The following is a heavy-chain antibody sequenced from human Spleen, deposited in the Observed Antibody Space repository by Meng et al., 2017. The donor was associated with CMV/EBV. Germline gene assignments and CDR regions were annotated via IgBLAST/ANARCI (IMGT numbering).Heavy chain of an antibody. CDR3: ARGHLCDY. V-gene: IGHV4-59*12. Sequence: GSLRLSCTVSGGSISSYYWSWIRQPPGKGLEWIGYIYYSGSTNYNPSLKSRVTISVDTSKNQFSRKLSAVTAADTAVYYCARGHLCDYWGQGTLVTVSS. J-gene: IGHJ4*02. CDR2: IYYSGST. CDR1: GGSISSYY.